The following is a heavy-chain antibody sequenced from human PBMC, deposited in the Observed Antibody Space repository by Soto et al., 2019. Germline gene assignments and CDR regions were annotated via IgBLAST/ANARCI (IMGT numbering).Heavy chain of an antibody. Sequence: EVQLVESGGGLVQPGGSLRLSCAGSGFIFSDYWMSWVRQAPGKGLEWVANIMLDGSEEYYLDSVKGRFTISRDNAKNSVSLQMNSLRVEDTAVYYCAKLPRGQGWSHLDYWGQGTLVTVSS. CDR1: GFIFSDYW. J-gene: IGHJ4*02. V-gene: IGHV3-7*01. CDR3: AKLPRGQGWSHLDY. D-gene: IGHD2-15*01. CDR2: IMLDGSEE.